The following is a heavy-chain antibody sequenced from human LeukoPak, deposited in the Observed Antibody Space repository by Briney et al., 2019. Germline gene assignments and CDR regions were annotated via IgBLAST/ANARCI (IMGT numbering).Heavy chain of an antibody. V-gene: IGHV3-7*01. D-gene: IGHD6-13*01. Sequence: GGSLRLSCAASGFTFSSYWMSWVRQAPGKGLEWVANIKQDGSEKYYVDSVKGRFTISRDNAKNSLYLQMNSLRAEDTAVYYCARAIRYSSSWYGLGVYYWGQGTLVTVSS. CDR1: GFTFSSYW. J-gene: IGHJ4*02. CDR2: IKQDGSEK. CDR3: ARAIRYSSSWYGLGVYY.